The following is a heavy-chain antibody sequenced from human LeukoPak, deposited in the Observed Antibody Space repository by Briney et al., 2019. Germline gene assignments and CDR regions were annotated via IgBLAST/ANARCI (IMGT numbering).Heavy chain of an antibody. J-gene: IGHJ4*02. CDR2: INHSGST. D-gene: IGHD3-22*01. CDR3: ARDGYYDSSGYQIGKYYFDY. V-gene: IGHV4-34*01. CDR1: GGSFSGYY. Sequence: PSETLSLTCAVYGGSFSGYYWSWIRQPPGKGLEWIGEINHSGSTNYNPSLKSRVTISVDTSKNQFSLKLSSVTAADTAVYYCARDGYYDSSGYQIGKYYFDYWGQGTLVTVSS.